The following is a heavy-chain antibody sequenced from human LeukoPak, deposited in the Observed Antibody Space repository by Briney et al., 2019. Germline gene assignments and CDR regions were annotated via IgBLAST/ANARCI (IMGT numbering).Heavy chain of an antibody. CDR2: IYPADSNT. CDR1: GYSFTSYW. CDR3: ARRLSYSSGWDT. J-gene: IGHJ4*02. D-gene: IGHD6-19*01. Sequence: GASLQISCEDSGYSFTSYWIGWGRPLPGEGLEWMGIIYPADSNTRHSPSFQGQVTISAVKSISTAYLQWSSLNASDTAMYYCARRLSYSSGWDTWGQGTLVTVSS. V-gene: IGHV5-51*01.